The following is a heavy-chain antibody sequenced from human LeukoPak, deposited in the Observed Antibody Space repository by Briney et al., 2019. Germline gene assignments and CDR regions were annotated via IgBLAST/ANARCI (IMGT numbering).Heavy chain of an antibody. J-gene: IGHJ4*02. CDR2: INAGNGST. D-gene: IGHD6-19*01. CDR1: GYTFTSYA. CDR3: ATSGRAVAGIGFNY. V-gene: IGHV1-3*01. Sequence: ASVKVSCKASGYTFTSYAIHWVRQAPGQRLEWMEWINAGNGSTEYSQKSLGRVTITRDTSASTVYMELSSLRSEDTAVYYCATSGRAVAGIGFNYWGQGTLVTVSS.